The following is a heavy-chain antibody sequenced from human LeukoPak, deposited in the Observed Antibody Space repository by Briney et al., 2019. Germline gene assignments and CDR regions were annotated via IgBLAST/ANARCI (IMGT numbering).Heavy chain of an antibody. D-gene: IGHD3-16*01. CDR1: GFTFSTYG. CDR2: ISGSGGST. Sequence: GGSLRLSCAASGFTFSTYGMSCVRQAPGKGLEWVSSISGSGGSTYYADSVKGRFTISRDNSKNTLYLQMNSLRAEDTAVYYCARGEFDGGVYFDYWGQGTLVTVSS. J-gene: IGHJ4*02. V-gene: IGHV3-23*01. CDR3: ARGEFDGGVYFDY.